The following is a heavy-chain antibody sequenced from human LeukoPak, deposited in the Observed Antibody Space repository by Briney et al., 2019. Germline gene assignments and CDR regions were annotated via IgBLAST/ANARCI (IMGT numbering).Heavy chain of an antibody. J-gene: IGHJ4*02. CDR1: GDSISTTSYY. V-gene: IGHV4-39*01. Sequence: SETLSLTCTVSGDSISTTSYYWGWIRQPPGKGLEWIGSIYHSGSTYYNPSLKSRVTISVDTSMNQFSLKLSSVTAADTAVYYCARLGSSGWYEVDYWGQGTLVTVSS. CDR2: IYHSGST. CDR3: ARLGSSGWYEVDY. D-gene: IGHD6-19*01.